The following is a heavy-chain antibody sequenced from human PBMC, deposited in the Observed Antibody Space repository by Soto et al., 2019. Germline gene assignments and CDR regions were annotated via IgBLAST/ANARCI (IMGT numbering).Heavy chain of an antibody. Sequence: VQLVQSGAEVKKPGASVKVSCKASGYTFSSYDMHWVRQATGKGLEWVSAIGTAGDPYYPGSVKGRFTISRENAKNSLYLQMNSLRAGDTAVYYCARAPDYYGSGSFGGMDVWGQGTTVTVSS. V-gene: IGHV3-13*05. D-gene: IGHD3-10*01. CDR2: IGTAGDP. J-gene: IGHJ6*02. CDR1: GYTFSSYD. CDR3: ARAPDYYGSGSFGGMDV.